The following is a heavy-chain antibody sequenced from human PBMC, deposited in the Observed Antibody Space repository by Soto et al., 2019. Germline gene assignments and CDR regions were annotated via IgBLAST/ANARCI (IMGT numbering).Heavy chain of an antibody. CDR1: GGSISSYY. J-gene: IGHJ4*02. CDR3: ARAQGSGFLVS. V-gene: IGHV4-59*08. D-gene: IGHD3-10*01. Sequence: SETLSLTCTVSGGSISSYYWSWIRQPPGKGLEWIGYIYYSGSTNYNPSLKSRVTISVDTSRNQFSLKLSSVTAADTAVYYCARAQGSGFLVSWGQGTLVTVSS. CDR2: IYYSGST.